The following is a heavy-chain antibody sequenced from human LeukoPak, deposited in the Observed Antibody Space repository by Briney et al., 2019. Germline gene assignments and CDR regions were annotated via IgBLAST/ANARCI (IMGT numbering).Heavy chain of an antibody. CDR3: AKPVVYLDAFDI. D-gene: IGHD4-23*01. V-gene: IGHV3-23*01. Sequence: AGGSLRLSCAASGFTFSSSAMGWVRQAPGKGLERVSTISGSGSTTYYTDSVKGRFTISRDNSKNTLYLQMNSLRPEDTAVYYCAKPVVYLDAFDIWGLGTLVTVSS. J-gene: IGHJ3*02. CDR1: GFTFSSSA. CDR2: ISGSGSTT.